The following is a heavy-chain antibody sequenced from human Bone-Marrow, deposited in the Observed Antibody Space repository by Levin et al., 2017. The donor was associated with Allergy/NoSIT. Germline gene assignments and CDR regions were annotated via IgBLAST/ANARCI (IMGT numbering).Heavy chain of an antibody. CDR2: IYYSGTT. D-gene: IGHD3-10*01. Sequence: RASETLSLTCTVSGGSISTSSYFWGWIRQPPGKGLEWIGDIYYSGTTYYNPSLKSRVTMSLDMSRNQFSLKLTSVTAADTAVYYCSRDLSAFPMARGKFAPWGQGILVAVSS. J-gene: IGHJ5*02. CDR3: SRDLSAFPMARGKFAP. CDR1: GGSISTSSYF. V-gene: IGHV4-39*07.